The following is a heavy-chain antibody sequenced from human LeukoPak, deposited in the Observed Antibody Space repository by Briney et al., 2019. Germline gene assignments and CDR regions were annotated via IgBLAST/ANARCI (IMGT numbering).Heavy chain of an antibody. CDR3: ARDLSDFAGLWLDYYYYGMDV. CDR1: GYTFTSYG. Sequence: GASVKVPCKASGYTFTSYGISWVRQAPGQGLEWMGWISAYNGNTNYAQKLQGRVTMTTDTSTSTAYMELRSLRSDDTAVYYCARDLSDFAGLWLDYYYYGMDVWGQGTTVTVSS. CDR2: ISAYNGNT. V-gene: IGHV1-18*01. J-gene: IGHJ6*02. D-gene: IGHD3-3*01.